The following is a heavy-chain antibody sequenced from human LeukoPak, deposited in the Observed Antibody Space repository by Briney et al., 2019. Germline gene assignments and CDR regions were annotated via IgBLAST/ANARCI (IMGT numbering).Heavy chain of an antibody. J-gene: IGHJ3*02. CDR1: GGSISRYY. V-gene: IGHV4-4*07. CDR3: ARDDFGDVDAFDI. Sequence: SETLSLTCTVSGGSISRYYWSWIRQSAGKGLEWIARIYSSGHTNYNPSLKSRVTISLDMSKNQFSLTMGSVTAADTAMYFCARDDFGDVDAFDIWGQGTMVTVSS. CDR2: IYSSGHT. D-gene: IGHD4-17*01.